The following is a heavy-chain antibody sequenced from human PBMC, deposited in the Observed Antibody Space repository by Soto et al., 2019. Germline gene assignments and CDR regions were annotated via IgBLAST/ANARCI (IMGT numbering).Heavy chain of an antibody. Sequence: QVQLQESGPGLVKPSGTLSLTCAVSGGSISSSNWWSWVRQPPGKGLEWIGEIYHSGSTNYNPSLESRVTLSVDKSKNQFSLKLSSVTAADTAVYYCARSPDSSGYYPRWYYYGMDVWGQGTTVTVSS. CDR2: IYHSGST. CDR1: GGSISSSNW. J-gene: IGHJ6*02. V-gene: IGHV4-4*02. CDR3: ARSPDSSGYYPRWYYYGMDV. D-gene: IGHD3-22*01.